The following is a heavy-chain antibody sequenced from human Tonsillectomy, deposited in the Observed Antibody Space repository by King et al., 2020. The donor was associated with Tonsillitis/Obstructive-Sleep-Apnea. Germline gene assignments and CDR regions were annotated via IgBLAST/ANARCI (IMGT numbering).Heavy chain of an antibody. Sequence: QLVQSGAEVKKPGSSVKVSCKASGGTFSSYDISWVRQAPGQGLEWMGGIIPILGIANYAQKFQGRVTITADKSSSTAYMELSSLRSEDTAVYYCARGEDSGDKKREDYYYYGMDVWGQGTTVTVS. D-gene: IGHD4-17*01. V-gene: IGHV1-69*10. CDR3: ARGEDSGDKKREDYYYYGMDV. J-gene: IGHJ6*02. CDR2: IIPILGIA. CDR1: GGTFSSYD.